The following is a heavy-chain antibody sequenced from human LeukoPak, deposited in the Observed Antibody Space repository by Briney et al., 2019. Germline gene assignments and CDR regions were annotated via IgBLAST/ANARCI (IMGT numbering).Heavy chain of an antibody. CDR1: GFTFSDYW. CDR2: IKQDGSES. J-gene: IGHJ4*01. D-gene: IGHD1-26*01. Sequence: PGGSLRLSCAAAGFTFSDYWMTWVRQFPGQGLEWVANIKQDGSESYYVDSVKGRFPISRDNAKQSLYLDMDSLRVEDTAVYYCARVGVWDLQRVFDHWGQGALVTVSS. V-gene: IGHV3-7*01. CDR3: ARVGVWDLQRVFDH.